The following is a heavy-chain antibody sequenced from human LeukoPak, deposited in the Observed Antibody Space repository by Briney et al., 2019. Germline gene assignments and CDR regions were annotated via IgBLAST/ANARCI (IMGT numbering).Heavy chain of an antibody. CDR3: ARGHCGDYA. CDR1: GFIFSTFW. CDR2: INQDGSEK. D-gene: IGHD4-17*01. Sequence: TGGSLRLSCAASGFIFSTFWMNWVRQAPGKGLEWVASINQDGSEKYYVDSVKGRFTISRDNAKNSLYVEMNSLRGEDTAVYYCARGHCGDYAWGQGTLVTVSS. J-gene: IGHJ5*02. V-gene: IGHV3-7*01.